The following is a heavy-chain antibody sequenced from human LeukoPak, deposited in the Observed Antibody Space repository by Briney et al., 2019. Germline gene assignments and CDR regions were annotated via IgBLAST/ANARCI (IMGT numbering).Heavy chain of an antibody. CDR3: ARESGITMVRGVHIP. J-gene: IGHJ5*02. D-gene: IGHD3-10*01. CDR1: GFTVSSNY. V-gene: IGHV3-53*01. Sequence: PGGSLRLSCAASGFTVSSNYMSWVRQAPGKGLEWVSVIYSGGSTYYADSVKGRFTISRDNAKNALYLQMNSLRAEDTAVYYCARESGITMVRGVHIPWGQGTLVTVSS. CDR2: IYSGGST.